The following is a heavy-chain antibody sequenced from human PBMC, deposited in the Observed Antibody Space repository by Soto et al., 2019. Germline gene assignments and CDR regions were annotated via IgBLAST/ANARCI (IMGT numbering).Heavy chain of an antibody. CDR3: ASYTSGRSGPALDV. D-gene: IGHD3-10*01. CDR2: IHYSGST. Sequence: SETLSLTCTVSGVSVSNHNYYWTWIRQPPGKGPEWVGYIHYSGSTNHNPSLKSRVTMSVDTAKNQFSLELTSVTAADTAVYYCASYTSGRSGPALDVWGQGTTVTVS. J-gene: IGHJ6*02. V-gene: IGHV4-61*01. CDR1: GVSVSNHNYY.